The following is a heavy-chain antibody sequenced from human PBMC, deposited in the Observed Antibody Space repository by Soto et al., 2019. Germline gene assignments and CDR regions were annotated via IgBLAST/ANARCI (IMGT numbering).Heavy chain of an antibody. CDR3: AIVRDTAIAKDVFDI. Sequence: SETLSLTCTVSGGSISSYYWSWIRQPPGKGLEWIGYIYYSGSTNYNPSLKSRVTISVDTSKNQFSLKLSSVTAADTAVYYCAIVRDTAIAKDVFDICGQGTMVTVSS. CDR2: IYYSGST. CDR1: GGSISSYY. J-gene: IGHJ3*02. D-gene: IGHD5-18*01. V-gene: IGHV4-59*01.